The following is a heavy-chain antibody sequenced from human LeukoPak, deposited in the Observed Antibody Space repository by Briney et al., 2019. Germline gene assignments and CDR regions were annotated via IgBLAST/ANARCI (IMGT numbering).Heavy chain of an antibody. Sequence: GGSLRLSCPASGFTFSDYYMSWIRQAPGKGLEWVSYISSSGSNIYSADSVKGRFTISRDNARNSLYLQMNSLRAEDTAVYYCARGIDTSGWYDFDYWGQGTLVTVSS. CDR2: ISSSGSNI. CDR1: GFTFSDYY. V-gene: IGHV3-11*04. CDR3: ARGIDTSGWYDFDY. D-gene: IGHD6-19*01. J-gene: IGHJ4*02.